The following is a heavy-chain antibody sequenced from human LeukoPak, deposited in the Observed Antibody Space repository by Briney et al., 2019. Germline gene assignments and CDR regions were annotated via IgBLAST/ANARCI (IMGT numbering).Heavy chain of an antibody. CDR3: ARDGNTAMVTSLYYYYMDV. V-gene: IGHV1-46*01. CDR1: GYTFTSYY. CDR2: INPSGGST. D-gene: IGHD5-18*01. Sequence: ASVKVSCKASGYTFTSYYMHWVRQAPGQGLEWMGIINPSGGSTSYAQKFQGRVTMTRDMPTSTVYMELSSLRSEDTAVYYCARDGNTAMVTSLYYYYMDVWGKGTTVTVSS. J-gene: IGHJ6*03.